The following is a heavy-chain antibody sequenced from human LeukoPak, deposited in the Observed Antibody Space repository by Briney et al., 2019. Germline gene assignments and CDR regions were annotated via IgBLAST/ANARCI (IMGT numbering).Heavy chain of an antibody. CDR1: GGSISSGDYY. V-gene: IGHV4-30-4*01. CDR2: IYYTGST. Sequence: SETLSLTCTVSGGSISSGDYYWSWIRQPPGKGLEWIGYIYYTGSTNYNPSLKSRVTISVDTSKNQFSLNLNSVTAADTAVYYCARHFPYSPPGNWGQGTLVTVSS. J-gene: IGHJ4*02. D-gene: IGHD6-13*01. CDR3: ARHFPYSPPGN.